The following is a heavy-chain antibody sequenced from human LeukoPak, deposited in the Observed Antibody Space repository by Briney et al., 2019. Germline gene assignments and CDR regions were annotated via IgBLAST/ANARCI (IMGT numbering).Heavy chain of an antibody. V-gene: IGHV1-69*06. CDR2: IIPIFGTA. Sequence: GASVKVSCKASGGTFSSYAISWVRQAPGQGLEWTGGIIPIFGTANYAQKFQGRVTITADKSTSTAYMELSSLRSEDTAVYYCAREGRGSKFDPWGQGTLVTVSS. J-gene: IGHJ5*02. D-gene: IGHD2-15*01. CDR1: GGTFSSYA. CDR3: AREGRGSKFDP.